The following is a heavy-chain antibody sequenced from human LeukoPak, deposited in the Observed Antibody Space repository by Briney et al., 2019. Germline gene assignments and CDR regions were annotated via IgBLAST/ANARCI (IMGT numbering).Heavy chain of an antibody. J-gene: IGHJ4*02. D-gene: IGHD2-2*01. V-gene: IGHV1-2*02. CDR3: AYRYCSSTSCYLDY. Sequence: ASVKVSCKASGYTFTGYYMHWVRQAPGQGLEWMGWINPNSGGTNYAQKFRGRVTMTRDTSISTAYMELSRLRSDDTAVYYCAYRYCSSTSCYLDYWGQGTLSPSPQ. CDR2: INPNSGGT. CDR1: GYTFTGYY.